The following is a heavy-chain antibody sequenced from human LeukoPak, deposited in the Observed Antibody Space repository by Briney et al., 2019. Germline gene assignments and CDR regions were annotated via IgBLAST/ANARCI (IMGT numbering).Heavy chain of an antibody. Sequence: SVKVSCKASGGTFSSYAISWVRQAPGQGLEWMGGIIPIFGTANYAQKFQGRVTITTDESTSTAYMELSSLRSEDTAVYYCARAPDCSSTSCYYYYMDVWGKGTTVTVSS. CDR2: IIPIFGTA. V-gene: IGHV1-69*05. D-gene: IGHD2-2*01. CDR3: ARAPDCSSTSCYYYYMDV. CDR1: GGTFSSYA. J-gene: IGHJ6*03.